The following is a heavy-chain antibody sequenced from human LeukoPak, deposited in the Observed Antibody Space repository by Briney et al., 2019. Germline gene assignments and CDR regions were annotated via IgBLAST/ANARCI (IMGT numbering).Heavy chain of an antibody. CDR1: GGSFSGDF. D-gene: IGHD6-13*01. J-gene: IGHJ5*02. Sequence: SETLSLTCAVYGGSFSGDFWSWIRQSPGKGLEWIGEINHSGSTNYNPSLKSRVTISVDTSKNQFSLKLSSVTAADTAVYYCARGRSWYGGVWFDPWGQGTLVTVSS. V-gene: IGHV4-34*01. CDR2: INHSGST. CDR3: ARGRSWYGGVWFDP.